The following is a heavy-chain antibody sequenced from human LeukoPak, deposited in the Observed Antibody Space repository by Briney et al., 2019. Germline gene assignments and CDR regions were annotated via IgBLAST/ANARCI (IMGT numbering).Heavy chain of an antibody. V-gene: IGHV4-4*07. CDR3: AREDSASGRGLGS. Sequence: SETLSLTCTVSGGPISRYFWTWIRQPAGKGLEWIGRISTPETTHYSPSLKNRVNMSVDTSKNQFSLKMTSVTAADTAIYYCAREDSASGRGLGSWGQGTPVTVSS. CDR2: ISTPETT. CDR1: GGPISRYF. J-gene: IGHJ5*02. D-gene: IGHD3-10*01.